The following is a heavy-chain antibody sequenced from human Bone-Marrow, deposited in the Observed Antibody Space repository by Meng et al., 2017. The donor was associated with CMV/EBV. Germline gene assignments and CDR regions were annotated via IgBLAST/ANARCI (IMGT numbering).Heavy chain of an antibody. CDR3: ARGASGKYYYHFDH. CDR2: ISDSGGT. CDR1: GGSIISMGYY. D-gene: IGHD1-26*01. V-gene: IGHV4-39*07. J-gene: IGHJ4*02. Sequence: SEPLSLTCNVSGGSIISMGYYWGWIRQPPGKGLEWFGLISDSGGTYYNPSLRSRVTISVDTSKNQFSLRLSSVTAADSAVYYCARGASGKYYYHFDHWGQGALVTVSS.